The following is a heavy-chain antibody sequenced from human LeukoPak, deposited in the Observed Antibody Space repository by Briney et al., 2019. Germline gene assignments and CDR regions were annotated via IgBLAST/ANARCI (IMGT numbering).Heavy chain of an antibody. J-gene: IGHJ2*01. CDR1: GGSISSYH. V-gene: IGHV4-59*01. Sequence: SETLSLTCTVSGGSISSYHWGWVPQPPEKALLWIMYINYSGSTNYNPSLKIRGTISVDTSKYQFTLKLSSVSAADTAVYYCARGSALRGIWYFDLWGRGTLVTVSS. CDR2: INYSGST. CDR3: ARGSALRGIWYFDL. D-gene: IGHD1-26*01.